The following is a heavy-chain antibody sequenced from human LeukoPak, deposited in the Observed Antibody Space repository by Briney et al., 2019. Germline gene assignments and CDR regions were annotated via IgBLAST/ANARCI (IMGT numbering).Heavy chain of an antibody. D-gene: IGHD3-10*01. CDR3: ARSMVRGVRGDWFDSDY. J-gene: IGHJ4*02. CDR2: IDPSGGST. V-gene: IGHV1-46*01. CDR1: GYTFTSYY. Sequence: AAVKVSCKASGYTFTSYYMYWVRQAPAQGLEWVGIIDPSGGSTSYAQKYQGRVTMTRDTSTSTDYMELSSLRSDDTAVYYCARSMVRGVRGDWFDSDYRGQRALVTV.